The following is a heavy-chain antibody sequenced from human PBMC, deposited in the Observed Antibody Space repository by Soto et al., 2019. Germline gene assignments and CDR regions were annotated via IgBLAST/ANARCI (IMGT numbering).Heavy chain of an antibody. CDR2: IYYSGST. D-gene: IGHD3-16*01. J-gene: IGHJ4*02. CDR3: ARSPGGYFYFDY. V-gene: IGHV4-31*03. Sequence: SETLSLTCTVSGGSISSSSYYWSWIRQHPGKGLEWIGYIYYSGSTYYNPSLKSRVTISVDTSKNQFSLKLSSVTAADTAVYYCARSPGGYFYFDYWGQGTLVTVSS. CDR1: GGSISSSSYY.